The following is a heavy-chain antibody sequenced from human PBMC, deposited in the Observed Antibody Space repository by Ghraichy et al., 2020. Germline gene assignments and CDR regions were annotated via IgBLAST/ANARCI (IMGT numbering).Heavy chain of an antibody. CDR3: ARGSLGASGYDKYGMDV. D-gene: IGHD3-16*01. Sequence: SETLSLTCAVYGGSFSGYYWSWIRQPPGKGLEWIGEINHSGNTNYNPSLKSRVTISVDTSKNQFSLKLSSVTAADTAVYYCARGSLGASGYDKYGMDVWGQGTTVTVSS. CDR1: GGSFSGYY. V-gene: IGHV4-34*01. CDR2: INHSGNT. J-gene: IGHJ6*02.